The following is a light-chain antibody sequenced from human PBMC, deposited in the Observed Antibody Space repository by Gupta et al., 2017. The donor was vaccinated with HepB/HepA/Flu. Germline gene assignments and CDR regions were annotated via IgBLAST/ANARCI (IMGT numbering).Light chain of an antibody. J-gene: IGKJ3*01. CDR1: QSVLYSSNNKNY. V-gene: IGKV4-1*01. CDR3: QQYYSTPPT. CDR2: WAS. Sequence: DIVLPTFPDSLPVPLGEGAPNNCKSSQSVLYSSNNKNYLAWYQQKPGQPPKLLIYWASTRESGVPDRFSGSGSGTDFTLTISSLQAEDVAVYFCQQYYSTPPTFGPGTKVDIK.